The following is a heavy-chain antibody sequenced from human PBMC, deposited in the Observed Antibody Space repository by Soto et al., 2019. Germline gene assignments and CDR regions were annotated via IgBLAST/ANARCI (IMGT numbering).Heavy chain of an antibody. J-gene: IGHJ4*02. Sequence: QVQLVQSGAEVKKPGASVKVSCKASGYTFTSYGISWVRQAPGQGLEWMGWISAYNGNTKYVQKFQGRVTMTTDTATSTADMELRSLRSDDEDVYYCARDAAAGLNDYWGQGTLVTVSS. CDR1: GYTFTSYG. CDR2: ISAYNGNT. V-gene: IGHV1-18*01. D-gene: IGHD6-13*01. CDR3: ARDAAAGLNDY.